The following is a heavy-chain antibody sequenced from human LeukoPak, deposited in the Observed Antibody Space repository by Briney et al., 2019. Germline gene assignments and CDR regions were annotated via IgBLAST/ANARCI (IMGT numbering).Heavy chain of an antibody. Sequence: SETLSLTCTVSGGSIDSGDYYWSWIRQPPGKGLEWIGYIYYSGSTYYNPSLKSRVTISVDTSKNQFSLKLSSVTAADTAVYYCARGQYCSSTSCYLSGTDVWGQGTTVTVSS. CDR1: GGSIDSGDYY. CDR2: IYYSGST. D-gene: IGHD2-2*01. CDR3: ARGQYCSSTSCYLSGTDV. V-gene: IGHV4-30-4*01. J-gene: IGHJ6*02.